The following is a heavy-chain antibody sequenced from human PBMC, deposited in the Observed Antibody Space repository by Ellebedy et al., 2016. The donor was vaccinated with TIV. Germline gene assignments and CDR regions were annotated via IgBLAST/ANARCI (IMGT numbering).Heavy chain of an antibody. CDR3: ARSDTFVSSGHFDY. Sequence: GESLKISCAASGFTFSSYAMHWVRQAPGKGLEWVAVISYDGSNKYYADSVKGRFTISRDNSKNTLYLQMNSLRAEDTAVYYCARSDTFVSSGHFDYWGQGTLVTVSS. CDR2: ISYDGSNK. J-gene: IGHJ4*02. D-gene: IGHD3-22*01. V-gene: IGHV3-30*04. CDR1: GFTFSSYA.